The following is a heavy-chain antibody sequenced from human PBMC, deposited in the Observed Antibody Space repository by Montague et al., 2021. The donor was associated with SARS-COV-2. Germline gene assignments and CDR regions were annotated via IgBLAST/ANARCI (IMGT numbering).Heavy chain of an antibody. CDR3: ARAKGFLVLMVYVMGAFDI. CDR1: GGSISSGGYY. V-gene: IGHV4-31*03. Sequence: TLSLTCTVSGGSISSGGYYWGWIRQHLGKGLEWIGYIYYSGSTYYNPSLKSRVTLSVDTSKNQFSLKLSSVTAADTAVYYCARAKGFLVLMVYVMGAFDIWGQGTMVTVPS. D-gene: IGHD2-8*01. J-gene: IGHJ3*02. CDR2: IYYSGST.